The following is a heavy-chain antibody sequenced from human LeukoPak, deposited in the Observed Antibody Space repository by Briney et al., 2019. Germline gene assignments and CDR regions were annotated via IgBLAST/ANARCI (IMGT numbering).Heavy chain of an antibody. CDR3: AREENYYYYMDV. J-gene: IGHJ6*03. CDR1: GFTFDDYA. V-gene: IGHV3-9*01. Sequence: GGSLRLSCAASGFTFDDYAMHWVRQAPGKGLEWVSGISWNSGSIGYADSVKGRFTISRDNAKNSLYLQMNSLRAEDTAVYYCAREENYYYYMDVWGKGTTVTVSS. D-gene: IGHD3-10*01. CDR2: ISWNSGSI.